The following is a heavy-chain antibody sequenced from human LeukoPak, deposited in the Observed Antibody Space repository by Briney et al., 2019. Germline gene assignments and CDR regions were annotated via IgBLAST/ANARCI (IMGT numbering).Heavy chain of an antibody. CDR3: ARATGTTAVNC. Sequence: SETLSLTCAVYGGSFSGYYWSWIRQPPGKGLEWIGEINHSGSTNYNPSLKSRVTISVDTSKNQFSLKLSSVTAADTAVYYCARATGTTAVNCWGQGTLVTVSS. D-gene: IGHD1-1*01. V-gene: IGHV4-34*01. CDR1: GGSFSGYY. CDR2: INHSGST. J-gene: IGHJ4*02.